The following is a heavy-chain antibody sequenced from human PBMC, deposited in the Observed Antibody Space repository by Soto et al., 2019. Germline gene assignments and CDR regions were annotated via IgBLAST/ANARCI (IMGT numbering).Heavy chain of an antibody. CDR3: ATSDNRENYGMDV. D-gene: IGHD1-1*01. V-gene: IGHV5-10-1*01. CDR2: IDPGDSYA. J-gene: IGHJ6*02. Sequence: GESLKISCAASGYSFTRQWINWVRQMPGKGLEWMGRIDPGDSYATYSPSFQGHVTISADKSISTAYLQWNSLKASDTAMYYCATSDNRENYGMDVWGQGTTVTVSS. CDR1: GYSFTRQW.